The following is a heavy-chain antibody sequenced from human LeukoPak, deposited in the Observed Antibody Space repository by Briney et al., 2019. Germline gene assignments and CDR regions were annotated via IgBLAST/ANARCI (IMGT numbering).Heavy chain of an antibody. J-gene: IGHJ6*04. D-gene: IGHD2-2*01. V-gene: IGHV4-4*02. CDR1: GGSISSSNW. Sequence: SETLSLTCAVSGGSISSSNWWSWVRQPPGKGLEWIGEIYHSGSTNYNPSLKSRVTISVDTSKNQFSLKLSSVTAADTAVYYCARGTCSSTSCHGMDVWGKGTTVTVSS. CDR3: ARGTCSSTSCHGMDV. CDR2: IYHSGST.